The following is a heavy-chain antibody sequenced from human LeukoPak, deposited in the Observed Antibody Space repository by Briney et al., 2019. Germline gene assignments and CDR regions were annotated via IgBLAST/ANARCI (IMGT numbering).Heavy chain of an antibody. D-gene: IGHD4-23*01. V-gene: IGHV3-30*02. CDR3: ARASGGNSDIAY. CDR2: IQYDGSNK. Sequence: GGSLRLSCAASGFTFSSYGMHWVRQAPGKVLEGVAFIQYDGSNKYYADSVKGRFTIYRDNSKNTLYLQMNSLRAEDTAVYYCARASGGNSDIAYWGQGTLVTVSS. J-gene: IGHJ4*02. CDR1: GFTFSSYG.